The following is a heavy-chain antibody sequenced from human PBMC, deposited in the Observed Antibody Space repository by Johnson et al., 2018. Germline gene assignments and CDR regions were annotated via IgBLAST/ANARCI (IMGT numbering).Heavy chain of an antibody. V-gene: IGHV3-30-3*02. J-gene: IGHJ3*02. CDR2: ISYDGSNK. CDR1: GFTFSSYA. D-gene: IGHD3-22*01. Sequence: QVQLVESGGGVVQPGRSLRLSCAASGFTFSSYAMHWVRQAPGKGLEWVAVISYDGSNKYYADSVKGRFTISRDNSKNTLYLQMNSPRAEDTAVYYCAKSMIVVVNDAFDIWGQGTMVTVSS. CDR3: AKSMIVVVNDAFDI.